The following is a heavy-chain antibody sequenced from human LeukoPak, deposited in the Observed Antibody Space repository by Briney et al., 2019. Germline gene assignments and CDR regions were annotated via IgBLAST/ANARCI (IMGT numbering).Heavy chain of an antibody. Sequence: PSETLSLTCSVSGGSFTGTTYYWAWIRQPPGKGVEWIGSVYYSGSTSYSPSLKSRVTISVDTSKKQFSLRLSSVSAADTAVYYCARNVSAGYFDYWGQGTLVTVSS. J-gene: IGHJ4*02. CDR3: ARNVSAGYFDY. D-gene: IGHD2-8*01. CDR2: VYYSGST. CDR1: GGSFTGTTYY. V-gene: IGHV4-39*01.